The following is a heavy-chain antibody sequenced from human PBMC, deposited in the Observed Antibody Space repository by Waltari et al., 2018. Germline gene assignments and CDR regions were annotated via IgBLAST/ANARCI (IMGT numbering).Heavy chain of an antibody. V-gene: IGHV1-69*13. CDR3: ARVTDV. CDR2: IIPIFGTA. CDR1: GGTFSSYA. J-gene: IGHJ6*02. Sequence: QVQLVQSGAEVKKPGSSVKVSCKDSGGTFSSYAISWVRQAPGQGLEWMGGIIPIFGTANYVRKLQGRGTFTADETTSTAYMELSSLISGETAVYYCARVTDVWGQGTTVTVSS.